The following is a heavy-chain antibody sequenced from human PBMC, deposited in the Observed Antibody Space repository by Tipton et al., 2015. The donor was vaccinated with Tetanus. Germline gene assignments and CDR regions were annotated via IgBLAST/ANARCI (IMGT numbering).Heavy chain of an antibody. CDR3: AKHGDRDTIGHHFDY. J-gene: IGHJ4*02. V-gene: IGHV4-39*01. Sequence: TLSLTCTVSGASISSSDYYWGWIRQPPGKGLEWIGEVHHGGSTKYNPSLKSRVTILADTSKDQFSLRLSSVTAADTALYYCAKHGDRDTIGHHFDYWTQGTLVTVSS. D-gene: IGHD2-21*01. CDR2: VHHGGST. CDR1: GASISSSDYY.